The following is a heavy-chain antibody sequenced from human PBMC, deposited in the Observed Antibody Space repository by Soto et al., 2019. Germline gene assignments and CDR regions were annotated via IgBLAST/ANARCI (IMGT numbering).Heavy chain of an antibody. J-gene: IGHJ6*02. D-gene: IGHD3-10*01. CDR3: VRQGIGDLHGLVDV. CDR2: IYHTGAT. CDR1: SGPSRSHN. V-gene: IGHV4-59*08. Sequence: QVQLQQSGPGLVKPSETLSLTCTVSSGPSRSHNWGWIRQPPGGGLEWIGYIYHTGATTYNPSPSSRVTISADTSTNTISLTLRSVSAADTAVYYCVRQGIGDLHGLVDVWGQGTRVSVSS.